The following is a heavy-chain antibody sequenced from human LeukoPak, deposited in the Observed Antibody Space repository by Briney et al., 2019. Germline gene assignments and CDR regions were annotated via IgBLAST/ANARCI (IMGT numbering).Heavy chain of an antibody. CDR3: ATMTTDLKNCGGDCYHFDY. V-gene: IGHV1-24*01. CDR2: FDPEDGET. Sequence: ASVKVSCKVSGYTLTELSMHWVRQAPGKGLEWMGGFDPEDGETIYAQKFQGRVTMTEDTSTDTAYMELSSLRSGDTAVYHCATMTTDLKNCGGDCYHFDYWGQGTLVTVSS. D-gene: IGHD2-21*02. J-gene: IGHJ4*02. CDR1: GYTLTELS.